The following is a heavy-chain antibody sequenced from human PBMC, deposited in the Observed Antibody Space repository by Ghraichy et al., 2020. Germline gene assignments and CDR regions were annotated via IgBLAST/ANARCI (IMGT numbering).Heavy chain of an antibody. CDR3: ARANSPSLRWFDP. CDR2: IYHSGST. V-gene: IGHV4-4*02. D-gene: IGHD3-3*01. J-gene: IGHJ5*02. Sequence: SETLSLTCAVSGGSISSSNWWSWVRQPPGKGLEWIGEIYHSGSTNYNPSLKSRVTISVDKSKNQFSLKLSSVTAADTAVYYCARANSPSLRWFDPWGQGTLVTVSS. CDR1: GGSISSSNW.